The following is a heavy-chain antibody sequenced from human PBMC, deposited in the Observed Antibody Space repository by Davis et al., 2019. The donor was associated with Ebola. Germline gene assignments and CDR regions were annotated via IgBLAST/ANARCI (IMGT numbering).Heavy chain of an antibody. J-gene: IGHJ4*02. CDR2: INSDESDT. D-gene: IGHD7-27*01. Sequence: GESLKISCAASGFTFSSYSMNWVRQAPGEGLVWVSRINSDESDTSYADSVRGRFTISRDNAQDTLYLQMNSLRAEDTAVYYRARTSRNWARQPGFDYWGQGTLVTVSS. CDR1: GFTFSSYS. CDR3: ARTSRNWARQPGFDY. V-gene: IGHV3-74*01.